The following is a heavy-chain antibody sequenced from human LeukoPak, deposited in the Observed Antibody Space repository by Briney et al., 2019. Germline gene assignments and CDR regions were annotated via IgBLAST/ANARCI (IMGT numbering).Heavy chain of an antibody. J-gene: IGHJ4*02. D-gene: IGHD5-24*01. V-gene: IGHV3-73*01. Sequence: GGSLRLSCAASGFTFSGFSLHWVRQASGKGLEWVGRIRNKANNYATTYAASVRGRFTISRDDSKNTAYLQMNSLKTEDTALYYCATSSNAYNDHWGQGALVTVSS. CDR3: ATSSNAYNDH. CDR2: IRNKANNYAT. CDR1: GFTFSGFS.